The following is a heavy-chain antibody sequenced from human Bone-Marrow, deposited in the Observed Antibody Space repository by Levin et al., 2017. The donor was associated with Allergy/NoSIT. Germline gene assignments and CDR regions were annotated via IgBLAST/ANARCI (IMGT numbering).Heavy chain of an antibody. V-gene: IGHV4-59*08. Sequence: SQTLSLTCTVSGASISSFYWSWIRQPPGKGLEWIGYIYYSGSTNYSPSLKSRVSMSADMSRNQVYLTMSSVTAADTAVYSCARQAVPAAMNGFDSWGQGTLVTVSS. D-gene: IGHD2-2*01. CDR2: IYYSGST. CDR1: GASISSFY. J-gene: IGHJ5*01. CDR3: ARQAVPAAMNGFDS.